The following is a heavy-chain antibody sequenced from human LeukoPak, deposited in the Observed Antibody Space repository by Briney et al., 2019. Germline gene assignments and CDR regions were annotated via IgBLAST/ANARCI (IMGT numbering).Heavy chain of an antibody. Sequence: GGSLRLSCAASGFTFNTYWMYWVRQAPGKGLVWVSRIDGDGSSTTYADSVRGRFTISRDNAKNTLYLQMNSLRAEDTAVYYCARGYSGSGGSYWGQGTLVTVSS. CDR3: ARGYSGSGGSY. CDR1: GFTFNTYW. V-gene: IGHV3-74*01. J-gene: IGHJ4*02. D-gene: IGHD3-10*01. CDR2: IDGDGSST.